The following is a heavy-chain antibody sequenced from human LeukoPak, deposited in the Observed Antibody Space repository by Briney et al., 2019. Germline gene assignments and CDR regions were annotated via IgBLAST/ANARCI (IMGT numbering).Heavy chain of an antibody. V-gene: IGHV1-2*02. CDR1: GYTFTGYY. CDR2: INPNSGGT. D-gene: IGHD2-15*01. CDR3: ARGVAGTYYYYYMDV. Sequence: ASVKVSCKASGYTFTGYYIQWVRQAPGHGLECMGWINPNSGGTNYAQKFQGRVTMTRDTSISTAYMELSRLRSDDTAVYYCARGVAGTYYYYYMDVWGKGTTVTISS. J-gene: IGHJ6*03.